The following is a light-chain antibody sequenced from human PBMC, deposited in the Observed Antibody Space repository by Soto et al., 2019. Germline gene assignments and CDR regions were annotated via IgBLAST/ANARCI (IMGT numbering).Light chain of an antibody. CDR1: SSNIGENP. CDR3: AAWDDSLDAWV. J-gene: IGLJ2*01. CDR2: GYN. Sequence: QSALTQPPSASGTPGQTVTISCSGTSSNIGENPVNWYQHLPGSAPRVLIYGYNQRPSGVTDRFSGSNSGTSASLAISGLQSEDEADYYYAAWDDSLDAWVFGGGTKLTVL. V-gene: IGLV1-44*01.